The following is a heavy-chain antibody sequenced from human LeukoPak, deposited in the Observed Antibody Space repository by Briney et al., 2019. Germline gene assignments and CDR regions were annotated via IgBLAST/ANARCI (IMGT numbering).Heavy chain of an antibody. D-gene: IGHD4-23*01. V-gene: IGHV4-59*12. J-gene: IGHJ4*02. CDR1: GGSISSYQ. CDR3: ARVGVDYSGNILKYFYDY. Sequence: PSETLSLTCTVSGGSISSYQWSWIRPPPGKGLEWIGNIYHSGSANYNPSLTSRVIISVDTSKNQFSLKLSPVIATDTAVYYCARVGVDYSGNILKYFYDYWGQGTLVTVSS. CDR2: IYHSGSA.